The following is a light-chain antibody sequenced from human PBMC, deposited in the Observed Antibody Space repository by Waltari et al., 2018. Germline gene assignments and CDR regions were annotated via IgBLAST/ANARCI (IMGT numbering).Light chain of an antibody. CDR1: RSDIVSYKL. CDR2: EGY. V-gene: IGLV2-23*01. J-gene: IGLJ3*02. Sequence: QSALTPPASVSGSPGQSITIPSTAIRSDIVSYKLVTWYQQHPGTAPKLMIYEGYKRPSGVSNRFSGSKSGNTASLTISGLQAEDEADYYCCSYAGLNIWLFGGGTKLTVL. CDR3: CSYAGLNIWL.